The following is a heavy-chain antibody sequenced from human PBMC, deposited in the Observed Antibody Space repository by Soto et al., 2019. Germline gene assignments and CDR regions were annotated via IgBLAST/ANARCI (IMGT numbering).Heavy chain of an antibody. CDR1: GYTFTSYG. CDR3: ARDPHYDSSNYRYWYFDL. Sequence: QMQLVQSGAEVKKPGASVKVSCKAAGYTFTSYGISWVRQAPGQGLEWMGWISAYNDNTNYAQRVQGRVTLTTDTSSSTAYMELRSLRSDDTAMYYCARDPHYDSSNYRYWYFDLWGRGTLVTVSS. D-gene: IGHD3-22*01. V-gene: IGHV1-18*01. CDR2: ISAYNDNT. J-gene: IGHJ2*01.